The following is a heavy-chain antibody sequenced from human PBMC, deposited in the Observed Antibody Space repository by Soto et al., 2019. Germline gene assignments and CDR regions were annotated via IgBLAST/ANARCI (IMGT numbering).Heavy chain of an antibody. Sequence: SVKVSCKASGGTFSSYATSWVRQAPGQGLEWMGGIIPIFGTANYAQKFQGRVTITADESTSTAYMELSSLRSEDTAAYYCASTGEIPYYYGMDVWGQGTTVTVSS. D-gene: IGHD3-16*01. CDR1: GGTFSSYA. CDR3: ASTGEIPYYYGMDV. V-gene: IGHV1-69*13. J-gene: IGHJ6*02. CDR2: IIPIFGTA.